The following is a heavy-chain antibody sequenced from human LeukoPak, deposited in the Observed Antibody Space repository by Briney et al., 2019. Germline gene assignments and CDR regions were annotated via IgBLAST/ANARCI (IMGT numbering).Heavy chain of an antibody. Sequence: GGSLRLSCSASGFTFSSYAMHWVRQAPGKGLEYVSAISSNGGSTYYADSVKGRFTISRDNSKNTLYLQMSSLRAEDMAVYYCVKDLSTVTTDFDYWGQGTLVTVSS. D-gene: IGHD4-17*01. CDR1: GFTFSSYA. J-gene: IGHJ4*02. CDR2: ISSNGGST. V-gene: IGHV3-64D*09. CDR3: VKDLSTVTTDFDY.